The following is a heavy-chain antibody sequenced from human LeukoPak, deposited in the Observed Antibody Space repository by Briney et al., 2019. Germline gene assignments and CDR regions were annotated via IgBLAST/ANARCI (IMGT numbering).Heavy chain of an antibody. J-gene: IGHJ3*02. CDR1: GFTFSNYW. CDR3: ARDVGIVGADDAFDI. V-gene: IGHV3-53*01. CDR2: IYSGGST. D-gene: IGHD1-26*01. Sequence: GGSLRLSCAASGFTFSNYWMSWVRQAPGKGLEWVSVIYSGGSTYYADSVKGRFTISRDNSKNTLYLQMNSLRAEDTAVYYCARDVGIVGADDAFDIWGQGTMVTVSS.